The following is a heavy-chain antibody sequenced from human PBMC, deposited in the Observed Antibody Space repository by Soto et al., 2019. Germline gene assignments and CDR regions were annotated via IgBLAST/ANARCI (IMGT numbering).Heavy chain of an antibody. CDR2: VCAGGGTT. CDR1: GFSFSNYA. CDR3: ATRLPGAGCFDY. J-gene: IGHJ4*02. V-gene: IGHV3-23*01. Sequence: EVQLLESGGGLVQPGGSLRLSCAASGFSFSNYAMNWVRQAPGKGLEWVSSVCAGGGTTFYADSVKGRFTISRDNSKNTLYLQMNSLRAEDTAVYYCATRLPGAGCFDYWGQGTLVTVSS. D-gene: IGHD7-27*01.